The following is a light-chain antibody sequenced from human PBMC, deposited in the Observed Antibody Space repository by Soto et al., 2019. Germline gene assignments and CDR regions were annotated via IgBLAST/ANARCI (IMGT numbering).Light chain of an antibody. Sequence: QLVLTRSPSASASLGASVKLTCTLSSGHSDYAIAWHQQQPEKGPRYLMKLNSDGSHNKGDGIPDRFSGSSSGAERYLTISSLQSEDEADYYCQTWDTGILFGAGTKLTVL. CDR3: QTWDTGIL. J-gene: IGLJ2*01. V-gene: IGLV4-69*01. CDR2: LNSDGSH. CDR1: SGHSDYA.